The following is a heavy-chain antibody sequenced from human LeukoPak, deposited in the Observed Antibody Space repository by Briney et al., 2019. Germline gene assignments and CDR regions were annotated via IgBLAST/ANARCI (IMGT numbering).Heavy chain of an antibody. CDR2: FDPEDGET. D-gene: IGHD6-13*01. V-gene: IGHV1-24*01. CDR1: GYTLTELS. CDR3: ATTGSIAAAGKSGWFD. J-gene: IGHJ4*02. Sequence: EASVKVSCTVSGYTLTELSMHWVRQAPGKGLEWMGGFDPEDGETIYAQNFQGRVTMTEDTSTDTAYMELSSLSSEDTAVYYCATTGSIAAAGKSGWFDWGQGTLVTVSS.